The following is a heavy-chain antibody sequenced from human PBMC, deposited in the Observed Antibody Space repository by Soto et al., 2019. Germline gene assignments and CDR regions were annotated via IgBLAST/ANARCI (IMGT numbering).Heavy chain of an antibody. D-gene: IGHD4-17*01. Sequence: ASVKVSCKASGGTFSSYAISWVRQAPGQGLEWMGWISAYNGNTNYAQKLQGRVTMTADTSTSTAYMELRSLRSDDTAVYYCARARYGDFDYWGQGTLVTVSS. CDR3: ARARYGDFDY. CDR1: GGTFSSYA. CDR2: ISAYNGNT. V-gene: IGHV1-18*01. J-gene: IGHJ4*02.